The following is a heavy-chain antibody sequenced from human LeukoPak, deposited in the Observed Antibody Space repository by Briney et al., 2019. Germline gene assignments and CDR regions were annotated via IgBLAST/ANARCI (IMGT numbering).Heavy chain of an antibody. CDR1: GFTFSNYA. D-gene: IGHD5-18*01. V-gene: IGHV3-23*01. J-gene: IGHJ4*02. CDR3: AKDRAGYSYGMFDS. Sequence: PGGSLRLSCVASGFTFSNYAMSWVRQAPGKGLEWVSGIVNSGGSTYYADSVKGRLTTSRDNSKKTVYLQMSSLRGDDTAVYYCAKDRAGYSYGMFDSWGQGTLVTVSS. CDR2: IVNSGGST.